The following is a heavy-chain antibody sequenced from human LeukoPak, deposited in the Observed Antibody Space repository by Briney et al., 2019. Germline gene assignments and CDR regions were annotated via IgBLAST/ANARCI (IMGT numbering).Heavy chain of an antibody. J-gene: IGHJ4*02. D-gene: IGHD3-10*01. CDR3: ARDPGGDYFGPGAYYAY. CDR2: IGTSNGNT. V-gene: IGHV1-46*01. Sequence: ASVKVSCKASGYTFTHYYMHWVRQARGQGLEWMGVIGTSNGNTRYAQNFRGRVTMTRDTSTSTVYMDLSSLRLDDTAVYYCARDPGGDYFGPGAYYAYWGQGTLVTVSS. CDR1: GYTFTHYY.